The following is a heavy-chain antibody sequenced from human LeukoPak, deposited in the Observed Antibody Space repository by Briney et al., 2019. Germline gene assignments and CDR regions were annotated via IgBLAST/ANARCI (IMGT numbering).Heavy chain of an antibody. Sequence: PGGSLRLSCAASGFTFSSYGMHWVRQAPGKGLEWVAVISYDGSNKYYADSVKGRFTISRDNSKNTLYLQMNSLRAEDTAVYYCAKDPRARGATTGYWGQGTLVTVSS. V-gene: IGHV3-30*18. D-gene: IGHD1-26*01. J-gene: IGHJ4*02. CDR3: AKDPRARGATTGY. CDR1: GFTFSSYG. CDR2: ISYDGSNK.